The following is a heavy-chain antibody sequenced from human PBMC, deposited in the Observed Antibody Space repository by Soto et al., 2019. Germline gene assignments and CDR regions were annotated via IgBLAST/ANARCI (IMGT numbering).Heavy chain of an antibody. J-gene: IGHJ4*02. D-gene: IGHD3-10*01. V-gene: IGHV1-18*01. CDR3: ARDTGSGSFDY. Sequence: WVYQAPGQGLEWMGWISAYNGNTNYAQKLQGRVTMTTDTSTSTAYMELRSLRSDDTAVYYCARDTGSGSFDYWGQGTLVTVSS. CDR2: ISAYNGNT.